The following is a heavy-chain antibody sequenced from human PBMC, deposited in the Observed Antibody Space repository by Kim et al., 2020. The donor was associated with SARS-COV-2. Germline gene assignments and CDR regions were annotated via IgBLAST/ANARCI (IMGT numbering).Heavy chain of an antibody. D-gene: IGHD2-2*01. CDR2: ICYSGST. Sequence: SETLSLTCTVSGGSISSGGYYWSWIRQRPGKGLEWIGYICYSGSTYYNPSLKSRVTMSVDTSKNQFSLKLTSVTAADTAVYFCARGRYCSSTSCYFPDCWGQGTLVTVSS. CDR3: ARGRYCSSTSCYFPDC. CDR1: GGSISSGGYY. J-gene: IGHJ4*02. V-gene: IGHV4-31*03.